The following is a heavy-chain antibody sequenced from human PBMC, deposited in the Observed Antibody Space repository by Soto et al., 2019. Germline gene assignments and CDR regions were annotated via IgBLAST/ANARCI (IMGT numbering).Heavy chain of an antibody. Sequence: QVQLVESGGGVVQPGRSLRLSCAASGFSFNSYGMHWVRQAPGKGLEWVAVIWYDGSNKYYADSAKGRFTISRDNSKNTLYLQMNTLRAEDTAVYYCGRDWVAIDSWGQGTLVTVSS. CDR2: IWYDGSNK. V-gene: IGHV3-33*01. D-gene: IGHD5-12*01. CDR1: GFSFNSYG. J-gene: IGHJ4*02. CDR3: GRDWVAIDS.